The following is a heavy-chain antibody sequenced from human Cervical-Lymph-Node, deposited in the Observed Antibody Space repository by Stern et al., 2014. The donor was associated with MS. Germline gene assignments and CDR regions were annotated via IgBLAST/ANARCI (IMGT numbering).Heavy chain of an antibody. V-gene: IGHV1-2*06. CDR3: AREIHPAITFDI. J-gene: IGHJ3*02. CDR2: INPKTGGA. Sequence: VQLLESGAEMKRPGTSMKVSCKASGYTFTDYYMHWVRQAPGQGLQWMGRINPKTGGANYTEAFQGRVTIARDTSISTGYMVLSSLRSDDTAVYYCAREIHPAITFDIWGQGTVVTVSS. CDR1: GYTFTDYY. D-gene: IGHD2-21*01.